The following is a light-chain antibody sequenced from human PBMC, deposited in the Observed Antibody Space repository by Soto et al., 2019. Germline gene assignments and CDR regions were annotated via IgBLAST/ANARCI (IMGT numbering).Light chain of an antibody. J-gene: IGKJ1*01. CDR1: QGISSY. V-gene: IGKV1-8*01. CDR2: AAS. CDR3: QQYYSYPPWT. Sequence: AIRMTHSPSSLSASTGDRFTITCRASQGISSYLAWYQQKPGKAPKLLIYAASTLQSGVPSRFSGSGSGTDFTLTISCLQSEDFATYYCQQYYSYPPWTFGQGTKVDIK.